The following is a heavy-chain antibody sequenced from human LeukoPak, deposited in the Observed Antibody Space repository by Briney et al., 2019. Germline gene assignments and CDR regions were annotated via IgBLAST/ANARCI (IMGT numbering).Heavy chain of an antibody. CDR2: ISSGSSYI. CDR1: GFTFSSYS. J-gene: IGHJ4*02. D-gene: IGHD5-24*01. CDR3: VRAALREGYDFDY. Sequence: GGSLRLSCAGSGFTFSSYSMSWVRQAPGKGQEWVSYISSGSSYIYYADSVKGRFTISRDNAKNSLYLEMNSLRAEDTAVYYCVRAALREGYDFDYWGQGTLVTVSS. V-gene: IGHV3-21*01.